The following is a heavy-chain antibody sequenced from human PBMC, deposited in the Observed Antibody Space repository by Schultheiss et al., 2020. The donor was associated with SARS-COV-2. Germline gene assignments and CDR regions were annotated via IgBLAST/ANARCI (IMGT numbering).Heavy chain of an antibody. CDR2: ISYDGSNK. CDR1: GFTFSSYA. CDR3: ARDRRVVVITFSMDV. J-gene: IGHJ6*02. D-gene: IGHD3-22*01. V-gene: IGHV3-30*04. Sequence: GSLRLSCAASGFTFSSYAMHWVRQAPGKGLEWVAVISYDGSNKYYADSVKGRFTISRDNSKNTLYLQMNSLRAEDTAVYYCARDRRVVVITFSMDVWGQGTTVTVSS.